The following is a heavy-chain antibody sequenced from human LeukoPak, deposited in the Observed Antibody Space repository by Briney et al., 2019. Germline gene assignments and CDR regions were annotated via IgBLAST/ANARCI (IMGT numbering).Heavy chain of an antibody. Sequence: PGGSLRLSCAASGFTFSSYAMHWVRQASGKGLEWVGRIRSKANSYATAYAASVKGRFTISRDDSKNTAYLQMNSLKTEDTAVYYCTRRGPKGPVAGTGIGFDPWGQGTLVTVSS. CDR1: GFTFSSYA. J-gene: IGHJ5*02. D-gene: IGHD6-19*01. CDR2: IRSKANSYAT. V-gene: IGHV3-73*01. CDR3: TRRGPKGPVAGTGIGFDP.